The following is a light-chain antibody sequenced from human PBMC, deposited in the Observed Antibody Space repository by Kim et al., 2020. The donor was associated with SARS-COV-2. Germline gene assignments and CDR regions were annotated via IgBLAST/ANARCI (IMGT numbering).Light chain of an antibody. V-gene: IGKV1-5*03. CDR1: QSISSW. CDR2: KAY. CDR3: HQYNTYPYT. Sequence: SAAVGDRVTITCRDSQSISSWLAWYQQKPGKAPKHLIYKAYSLESGVPSRFSGSGSGTEFTLTISSLQHDDFATYYCHQYNTYPYTFGQGTKLEI. J-gene: IGKJ2*01.